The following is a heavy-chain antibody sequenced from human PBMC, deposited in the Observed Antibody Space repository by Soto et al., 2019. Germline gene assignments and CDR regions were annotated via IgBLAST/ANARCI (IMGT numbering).Heavy chain of an antibody. CDR2: ISAYNGNT. CDR1: GYTFTSYG. CDR3: ARDNTIFGVVIIRFDY. D-gene: IGHD3-3*01. J-gene: IGHJ4*02. Sequence: GASVKVSCKASGYTFTSYGISWVRQAPGQGLEWMGWISAYNGNTNYAQKLQGRVTMTTDTSTSTAYMELRSLRSDDTAVYYCARDNTIFGVVIIRFDYWGQGTLVTVSS. V-gene: IGHV1-18*01.